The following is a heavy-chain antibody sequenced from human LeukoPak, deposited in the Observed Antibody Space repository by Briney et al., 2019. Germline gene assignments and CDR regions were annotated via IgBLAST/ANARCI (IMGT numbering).Heavy chain of an antibody. CDR1: GXPFSGYY. D-gene: IGHD3-22*01. CDR3: VGSSGYYYDY. V-gene: IGHV4-34*01. CDR2: INHSGST. J-gene: IGHJ4*02. Sequence: SETLSLTCAVYGXPFSGYYWSWIRQPPGKGLEWIGEINHSGSTNYNPSLKSRVTISVDTSKNQLSLKLSSVTAADTAVYYCVGSSGYYYDYWGQGTLVTVSS.